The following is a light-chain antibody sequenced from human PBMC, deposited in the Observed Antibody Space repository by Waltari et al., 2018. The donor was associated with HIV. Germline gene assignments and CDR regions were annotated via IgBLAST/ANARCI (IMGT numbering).Light chain of an antibody. Sequence: SSELTQDPIVSVALGQTIKIPCQGDSLRSFFAHWYQHRPGQAPLLVVYGGNRRPSVIPDRFSASNSGNTSSLIISKSEAGDEADYFCHSRDTNGERYVFGGGTRVNVL. CDR2: GGN. CDR3: HSRDTNGERYV. J-gene: IGLJ1*01. CDR1: SLRSFF. V-gene: IGLV3-19*01.